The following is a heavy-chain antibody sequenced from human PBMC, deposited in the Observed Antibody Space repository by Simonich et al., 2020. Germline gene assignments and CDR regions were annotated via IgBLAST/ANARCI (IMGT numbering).Heavy chain of an antibody. CDR2: ISYEGSNK. J-gene: IGHJ4*02. Sequence: VQLVESGGGVVQPGRSLRLSCAASGFTFSSYAMQWVRQAPRKCLEGVAVISYEGSNKYNADSGKGRFTISRDNSKNTLYLQMNSLRAEDTAVYYCARDHLDSGSYYFDYWGQGTLVTVSS. CDR1: GFTFSSYA. V-gene: IGHV3-30*07. CDR3: ARDHLDSGSYYFDY. D-gene: IGHD1-26*01.